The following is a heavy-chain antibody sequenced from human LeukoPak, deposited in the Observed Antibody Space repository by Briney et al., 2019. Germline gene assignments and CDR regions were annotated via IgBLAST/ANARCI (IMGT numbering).Heavy chain of an antibody. CDR2: ISGSGGST. D-gene: IGHD3-3*01. V-gene: IGHV3-23*01. CDR1: GFTFSSYA. J-gene: IGHJ4*02. CDR3: AKTYYDFWSGYFLDY. Sequence: GGSLRLSCAASGFTFSSYAMSWVRRAPGKGLEWVSAISGSGGSTYYADSVKGRFTISRDNSKNTLYLQMNSLRAEDTAVYYCAKTYYDFWSGYFLDYWGQGTLVTVSS.